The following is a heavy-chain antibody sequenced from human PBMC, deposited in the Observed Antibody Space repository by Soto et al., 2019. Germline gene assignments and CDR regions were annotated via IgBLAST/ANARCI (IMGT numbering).Heavy chain of an antibody. CDR1: GFTFSSYS. V-gene: IGHV3-21*01. J-gene: IGHJ4*02. CDR2: ISSSSSYI. D-gene: IGHD1-26*01. Sequence: GGSLRLSCAASGFTFSSYSMNWVRQAPGKGLEWVSSISSSSSYIYYADSVKGRFTISRDNAKNSLYLQMNSLRAEDTAVYYCARYVGATERLKQPFDYWGQGTLVTVSS. CDR3: ARYVGATERLKQPFDY.